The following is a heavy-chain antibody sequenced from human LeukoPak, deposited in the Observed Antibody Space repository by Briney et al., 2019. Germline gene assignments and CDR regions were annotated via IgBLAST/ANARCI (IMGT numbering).Heavy chain of an antibody. CDR1: GYTFTSYG. Sequence: ASVKVSCKASGYTFTSYGISWVRQAPGQGLEWMGWISAYNGNTNYAQKLQGRVTMTRDTSTSTVYMELSSLRSEDTAVYYCARDKGRYQFDYWGQGTLVTVSS. J-gene: IGHJ4*02. D-gene: IGHD2-2*01. V-gene: IGHV1-18*01. CDR3: ARDKGRYQFDY. CDR2: ISAYNGNT.